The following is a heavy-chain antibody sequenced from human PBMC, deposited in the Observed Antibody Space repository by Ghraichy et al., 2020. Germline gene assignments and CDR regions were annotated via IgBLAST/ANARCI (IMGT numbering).Heavy chain of an antibody. CDR1: GGSISDCNFY. J-gene: IGHJ4*02. CDR2: MHHSGTS. V-gene: IGHV4-39*01. Sequence: SETLSLTCTVSGGSISDCNFYWGWIRQCPGKGLEWIGSMHHSGTSYETTSLKIRVSLSIASFNSQFSLKLTSVTAADTSVYYCARHRFFKGGEIDSWGQGILVAVSS. CDR3: ARHRFFKGGEIDS. D-gene: IGHD3-16*01.